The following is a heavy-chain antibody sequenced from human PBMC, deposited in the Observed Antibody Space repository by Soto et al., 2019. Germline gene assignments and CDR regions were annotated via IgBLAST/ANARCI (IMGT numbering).Heavy chain of an antibody. D-gene: IGHD2-15*01. Sequence: QVPLVQSGAEVKKPGASVKVSCKASGYTFTSYGISWVRQAPGQGLEWMGWISAYNGNTNYAQKLQGRVTMTTDTSTSTAYMELRSLRSDDTAVYYCARDIVVVVAAKHYDAFDIWGQGTMVTVSS. J-gene: IGHJ3*02. CDR2: ISAYNGNT. CDR3: ARDIVVVVAAKHYDAFDI. CDR1: GYTFTSYG. V-gene: IGHV1-18*01.